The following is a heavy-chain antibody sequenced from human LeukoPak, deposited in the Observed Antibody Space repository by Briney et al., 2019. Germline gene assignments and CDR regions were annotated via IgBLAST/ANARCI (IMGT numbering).Heavy chain of an antibody. V-gene: IGHV4-39*07. J-gene: IGHJ4*02. CDR1: GGSISSSSFH. Sequence: SETLSLTCTVSGGSISSSSFHWGWIRQPPGKGLEWIGTIFHSGSTYYNPSLKSRVTISVDTSKNQFSLKLSSVTAADTAIYYCARDQDYYGSGSYGPDHWGQGTQVTVSS. CDR2: IFHSGST. D-gene: IGHD3-10*01. CDR3: ARDQDYYGSGSYGPDH.